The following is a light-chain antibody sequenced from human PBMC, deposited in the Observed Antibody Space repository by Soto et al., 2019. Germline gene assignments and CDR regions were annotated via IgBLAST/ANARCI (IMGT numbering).Light chain of an antibody. CDR2: GAS. V-gene: IGKV3-15*01. CDR1: QSVSSS. J-gene: IGKJ3*01. CDR3: QQYNNWPPFT. Sequence: EIVMTQSPATLSVSPGERVTLSCRASQSVSSSLAWYQQKPGQAPRLLIYGASTRATGIPARFSGSGSGTEFNLTISRLQSEDFAVYYCQQYNNWPPFTFGPGTQVDIK.